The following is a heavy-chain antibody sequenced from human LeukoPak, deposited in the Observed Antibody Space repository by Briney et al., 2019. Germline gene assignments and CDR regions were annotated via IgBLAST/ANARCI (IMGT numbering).Heavy chain of an antibody. D-gene: IGHD3-10*01. CDR1: GFTFSMYA. V-gene: IGHV3-23*01. CDR3: AKGQGSEIYKYYFDY. Sequence: GGSLRLSCAVSGFTFSMYAMAWVRQAPGKGLEWVSGISDNTYYADSVGGRFTISRDNSKNTLYLQMNSLRAEDTAVYYCAKGQGSEIYKYYFDYWGQGALVTVSS. CDR2: ISDNT. J-gene: IGHJ4*02.